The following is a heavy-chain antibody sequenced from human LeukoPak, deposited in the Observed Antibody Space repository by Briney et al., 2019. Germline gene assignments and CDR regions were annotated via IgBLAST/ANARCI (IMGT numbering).Heavy chain of an antibody. CDR3: ASGSPAADY. J-gene: IGHJ4*02. CDR1: GGSISSRAYY. Sequence: SETLSLTCTVSGGSISSRAYYWGWVRQSPGKGLEWLGSIDYSGNIYNHPSFRSRVTTSMDTSKDEFSLNLASVTAADTAVYYCASGSPAADYWGQGTLVTVSS. CDR2: IDYSGNI. V-gene: IGHV4-39*07. D-gene: IGHD6-25*01.